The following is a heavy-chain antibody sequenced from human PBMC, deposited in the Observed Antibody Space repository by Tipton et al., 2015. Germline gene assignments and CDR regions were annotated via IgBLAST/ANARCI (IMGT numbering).Heavy chain of an antibody. CDR3: ARNSGNYSENY. CDR2: IYYTGST. CDR1: GGSITDGGYY. D-gene: IGHD1-26*01. Sequence: TLSPTCTVSGGSITDGGYYWSWIRQHPGKGLEWIGYIYYTGSTDYSPSLKSRVTISVDTSKNKFSLKLSSVTAADTAVYFCARNSGNYSENYWGQGTLVTVSS. V-gene: IGHV4-31*03. J-gene: IGHJ4*02.